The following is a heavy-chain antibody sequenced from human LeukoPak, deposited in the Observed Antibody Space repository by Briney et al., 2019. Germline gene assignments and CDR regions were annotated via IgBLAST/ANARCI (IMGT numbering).Heavy chain of an antibody. D-gene: IGHD3-16*02. Sequence: PSETLSLTCTVSGGSISSYYWSWIRQPPGKGLEWIGYIYYSGSTNYNPSLKTRVTMSVDTSKNQFSLKLSSVTAADTAVYYCARRSPEGVVTVWGQGTLVTVSS. CDR3: ARRSPEGVVTV. J-gene: IGHJ4*02. CDR2: IYYSGST. CDR1: GGSISSYY. V-gene: IGHV4-59*08.